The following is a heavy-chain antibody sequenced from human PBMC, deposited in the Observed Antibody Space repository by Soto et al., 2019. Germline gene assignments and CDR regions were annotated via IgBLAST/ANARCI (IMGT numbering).Heavy chain of an antibody. CDR3: AKDKELSPYSSRWYYYGMDV. Sequence: EVQLLESGGGLVQPGGSLRLSCAASGFTFSSYAMSWVRQAPGKGLEWVSAISGSGGSTYYADSVKGRFTISRDNSKNTLYLQMNSLRAEDTAVYYCAKDKELSPYSSRWYYYGMDVWGQGTTVTVSS. J-gene: IGHJ6*02. CDR1: GFTFSSYA. D-gene: IGHD6-13*01. CDR2: ISGSGGST. V-gene: IGHV3-23*01.